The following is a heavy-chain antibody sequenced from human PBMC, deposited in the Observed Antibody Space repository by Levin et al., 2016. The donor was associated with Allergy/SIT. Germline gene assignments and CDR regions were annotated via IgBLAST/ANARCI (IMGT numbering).Heavy chain of an antibody. CDR1: GFTFSSYA. Sequence: GESLKISCAASGFTFSSYAMSWVRQAPGKGLEWVSAISGSGGSTYYADSVKGRFTISRDNSRNTLYLQMNSLRAEDTAVYYCAKRPEAIPRYYFDYWGQGTLVTVSS. CDR3: AKRPEAIPRYYFDY. V-gene: IGHV3-23*01. J-gene: IGHJ4*02. CDR2: ISGSGGST.